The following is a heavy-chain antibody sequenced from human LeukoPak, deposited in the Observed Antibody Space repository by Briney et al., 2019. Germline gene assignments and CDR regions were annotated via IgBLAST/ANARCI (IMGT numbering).Heavy chain of an antibody. D-gene: IGHD3-10*01. V-gene: IGHV1-2*02. Sequence: ASVKVSCKASGYTFTSYGISWVRQAPGQGLEWMGWINPNSGGTNYAQKFQGRVTMTRDTSISTAYMELSRLRSDDTAVYYCARDGSGSYLSDYWGQGTLVTVSS. J-gene: IGHJ4*02. CDR1: GYTFTSYG. CDR3: ARDGSGSYLSDY. CDR2: INPNSGGT.